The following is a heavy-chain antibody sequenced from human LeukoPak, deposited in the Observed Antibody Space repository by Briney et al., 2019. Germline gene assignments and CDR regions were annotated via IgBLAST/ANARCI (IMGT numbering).Heavy chain of an antibody. CDR1: GVSISSSNSY. V-gene: IGHV4-39*01. CDR3: ARQTGSGLFILP. Sequence: SETLPLTCTVSGVSISSSNSYWGWIRQPPGTGLEWVGSIYYSGNTYYNASLKSQVSISIDTSKNQFTLRLTSVTAADTAVYYCARQTGSGLFILPGGQGTLVTVSS. CDR2: IYYSGNT. D-gene: IGHD3/OR15-3a*01. J-gene: IGHJ4*02.